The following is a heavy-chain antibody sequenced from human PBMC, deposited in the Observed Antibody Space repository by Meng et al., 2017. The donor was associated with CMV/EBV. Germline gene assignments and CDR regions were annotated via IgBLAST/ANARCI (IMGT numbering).Heavy chain of an antibody. V-gene: IGHV1-69*06. CDR3: ALWGGSLNRHLDY. CDR1: GGTFSSYA. D-gene: IGHD1-14*01. CDR2: IIPIFGTA. Sequence: KASGGTFSSYAISWVRQAPGQGLEWMGGIIPIFGTANYAQKFQGRVTITADKSTSTAYMELSSLRSEDTAVYYCALWGGSLNRHLDYRGQGTLVTVSS. J-gene: IGHJ4*02.